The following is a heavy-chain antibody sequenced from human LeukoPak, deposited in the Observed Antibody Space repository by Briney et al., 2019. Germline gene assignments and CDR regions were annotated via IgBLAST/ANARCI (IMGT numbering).Heavy chain of an antibody. Sequence: PETLSLTCTVSGGSISSSTYYWGWIRQPPGKGLEWIGSIYYSGSTYYNPSLKSRVSISVDTSQNQFSLKVTSVTAADTAVYYCARLLGAATDPFDYWGQGTLVTVSS. CDR2: IYYSGST. J-gene: IGHJ4*02. CDR1: GGSISSSTYY. D-gene: IGHD2-15*01. CDR3: ARLLGAATDPFDY. V-gene: IGHV4-39*01.